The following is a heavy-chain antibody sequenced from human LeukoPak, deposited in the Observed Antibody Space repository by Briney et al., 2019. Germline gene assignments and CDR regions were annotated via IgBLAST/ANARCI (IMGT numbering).Heavy chain of an antibody. Sequence: SETLSLTCTVSGGSISSYYWSWIRQPPGKGLEWIGYIYYSGSTNYNPSLKSRVTISVDTSKNQFSLKLSSVTAADTAVYYCARDRGPSGYDYFDYWGQGTLASVSS. D-gene: IGHD5-12*01. CDR2: IYYSGST. CDR1: GGSISSYY. V-gene: IGHV4-59*01. J-gene: IGHJ4*02. CDR3: ARDRGPSGYDYFDY.